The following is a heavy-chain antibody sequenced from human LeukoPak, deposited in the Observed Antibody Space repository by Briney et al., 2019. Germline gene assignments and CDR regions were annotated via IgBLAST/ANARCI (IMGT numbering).Heavy chain of an antibody. Sequence: TGGSLRLSCAASGFTFSTYAMTWVRQAPGKGLEWIAVISNSGDSTYYADSVKGRFTISRDNSKNTLFVQMNGLRDDDTATYYCAKISTRGSSQATDYWGQGTLVTVSS. D-gene: IGHD6-6*01. CDR3: AKISTRGSSQATDY. J-gene: IGHJ4*02. V-gene: IGHV3-23*01. CDR1: GFTFSTYA. CDR2: ISNSGDST.